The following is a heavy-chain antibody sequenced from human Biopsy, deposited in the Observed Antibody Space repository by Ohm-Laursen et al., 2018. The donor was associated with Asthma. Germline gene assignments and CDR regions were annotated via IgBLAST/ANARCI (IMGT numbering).Heavy chain of an antibody. CDR2: ITFDGSTQ. D-gene: IGHD3-9*01. CDR3: SRDTLGYYFDI. Sequence: LSCAASGRHFGSYNMHWARQAPGKGLEWVAVITFDGSTQHYGDSVKGRFTISRDNSKNMLFLQMNSLRAEDTAVYYCSRDTLGYYFDIWGQGTQVTVSS. J-gene: IGHJ4*02. CDR1: GRHFGSYN. V-gene: IGHV3-30-3*01.